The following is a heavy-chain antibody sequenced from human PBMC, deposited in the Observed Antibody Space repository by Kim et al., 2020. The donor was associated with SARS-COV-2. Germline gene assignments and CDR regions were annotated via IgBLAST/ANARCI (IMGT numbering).Heavy chain of an antibody. J-gene: IGHJ4*02. Sequence: PSLKSRVTISVDTSKNQFSLKLSSVTAADTAVYYCARLPDPRGYSYGTDYWGQGTLVTVSS. CDR3: ARLPDPRGYSYGTDY. V-gene: IGHV4-39*01. D-gene: IGHD5-18*01.